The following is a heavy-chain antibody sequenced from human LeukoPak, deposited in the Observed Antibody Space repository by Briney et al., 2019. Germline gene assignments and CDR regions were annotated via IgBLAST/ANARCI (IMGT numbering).Heavy chain of an antibody. J-gene: IGHJ4*02. CDR2: IYPADSGT. Sequence: GESLKISCEASGYGFTVYWIGWVRQMPGKGLQWMGAIYPADSGTTFSPSFQGQVTISADKSLSTVYLQWSSLKASDTAIYYCARDGGGVSSWVSHWGQGTLVTVSS. CDR3: ARDGGGVSSWVSH. CDR1: GYGFTVYW. V-gene: IGHV5-51*01. D-gene: IGHD2-8*02.